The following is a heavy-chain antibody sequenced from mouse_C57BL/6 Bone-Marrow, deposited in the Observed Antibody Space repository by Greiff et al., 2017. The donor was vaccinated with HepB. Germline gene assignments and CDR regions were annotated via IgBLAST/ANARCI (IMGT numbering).Heavy chain of an antibody. CDR3: AKQSDYYGRSHWYFCV. V-gene: IGHV2-3*01. CDR2: IWGDGSK. Sequence: QVQLKESGPGLVAPSQSLSITCTVSGFSFTSYGVSWVRQPPGKGLEWLGVIWGDGSKNYHSDPISRLSNIKDNSKSQGFLKLNSLQTDDTATYYCAKQSDYYGRSHWYFCVRGTGTTVTVAS. CDR1: GFSFTSYG. J-gene: IGHJ1*03. D-gene: IGHD1-1*01.